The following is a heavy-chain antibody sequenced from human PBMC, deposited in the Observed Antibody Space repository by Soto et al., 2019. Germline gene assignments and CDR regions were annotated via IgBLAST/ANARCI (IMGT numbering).Heavy chain of an antibody. D-gene: IGHD3-10*01. Sequence: GGPLRLSCAASGFTFSSYGMHWVRQAPGKGLEWVAVIWYDGSNKYYADSVKGRFTISRDTSISTAYMGLSRLRSDDTAVYYCAVEHGGYYYGMDVWGQGTTVTVSS. CDR3: AVEHGGYYYGMDV. V-gene: IGHV3-30*02. J-gene: IGHJ6*02. CDR1: GFTFSSYG. CDR2: IWYDGSNK.